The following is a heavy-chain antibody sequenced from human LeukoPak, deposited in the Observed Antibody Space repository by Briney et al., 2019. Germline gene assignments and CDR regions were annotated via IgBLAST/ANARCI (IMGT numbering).Heavy chain of an antibody. CDR2: VSPKTGDT. CDR1: GYTLSNYD. Sequence: ASVEVSCKASGYTLSNYDINWIRQATGQGLDWMGWVSPKTGDTGYTQEFRGRVTMTWNTSINTAYMELSGLRSDDTAVYYCARGRPHADWGQGTPVTVSS. CDR3: ARGRPHAD. J-gene: IGHJ4*03. D-gene: IGHD2-2*01. V-gene: IGHV1-8*01.